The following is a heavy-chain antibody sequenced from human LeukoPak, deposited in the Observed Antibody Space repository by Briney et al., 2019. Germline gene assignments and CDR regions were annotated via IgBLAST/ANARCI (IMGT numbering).Heavy chain of an antibody. J-gene: IGHJ3*02. CDR1: GFTFSNAW. V-gene: IGHV3-15*01. Sequence: PGGSLRLSCAASGFTFSNAWMSWVRQAPGKGLEWVGRIKSKTDGGTTDYAAPVKGRFTISRDDSKNTLYLQMNSLKTEDTAVYYCTTAPGIAASDAFDIWGQGTMVTVSS. D-gene: IGHD6-13*01. CDR2: IKSKTDGGTT. CDR3: TTAPGIAASDAFDI.